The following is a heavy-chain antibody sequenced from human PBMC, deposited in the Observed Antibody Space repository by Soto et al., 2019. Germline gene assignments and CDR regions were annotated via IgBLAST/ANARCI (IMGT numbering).Heavy chain of an antibody. J-gene: IGHJ6*02. CDR2: IFPGDSDT. CDR3: ATRTTLNFYGMDV. CDR1: GYSFASYW. D-gene: IGHD1-26*01. Sequence: GESLKISCKGSGYSFASYWVVWVRQMPGKGLEWVAIIFPGDSDTRYSPSLQGQVTVSADKSINTAYLQWSSLKASDTAMYYCATRTTLNFYGMDVWGQGTTVTVSS. V-gene: IGHV5-51*01.